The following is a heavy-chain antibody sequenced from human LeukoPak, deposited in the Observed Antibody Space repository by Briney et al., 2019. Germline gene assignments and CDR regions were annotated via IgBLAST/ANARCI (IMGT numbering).Heavy chain of an antibody. CDR3: ARTTMKVPLFDY. V-gene: IGHV4-30-4*08. CDR2: IYYSGST. D-gene: IGHD3-22*01. J-gene: IGHJ4*02. Sequence: SQTLSLTCTVSGGSISSGDYYWSWIRQPPGKGLEWIGYIYYSGSTYYNPSLKSRVTISVDTSKNQSSLKLSSVTAADTAVYYCARTTMKVPLFDYWGQGTLVTVSS. CDR1: GGSISSGDYY.